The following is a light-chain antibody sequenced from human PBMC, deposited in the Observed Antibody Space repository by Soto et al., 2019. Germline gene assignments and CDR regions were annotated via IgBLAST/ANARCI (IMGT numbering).Light chain of an antibody. CDR2: GAS. Sequence: DIQMSQSPSSVSASVGDRVTITCRASRGVSNWLAWYQQKPGKAPKLLIYGASSLQSGVPSRFSGSGSGTYFTLTSSILQPEDFATYCCQHANDFPFTFGPGTKVDI. J-gene: IGKJ3*01. CDR3: QHANDFPFT. V-gene: IGKV1D-12*01. CDR1: RGVSNW.